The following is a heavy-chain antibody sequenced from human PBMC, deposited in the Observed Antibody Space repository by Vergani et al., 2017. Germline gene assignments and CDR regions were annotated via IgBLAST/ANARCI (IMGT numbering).Heavy chain of an antibody. D-gene: IGHD7-27*01. J-gene: IGHJ4*02. CDR1: GGSISSYY. V-gene: IGHV4-59*01. CDR2: IYYSGST. Sequence: QVQLQESGPGLVKPSETLSLTCTVSGGSISSYYWSWIRQPPGKGLEWIGYIYYSGSTNYNPSLKSRVTISVDTSKNQFSLKLSSVTAADTAVYYCARSPRKLGTLDYWGQGTLVTVSS. CDR3: ARSPRKLGTLDY.